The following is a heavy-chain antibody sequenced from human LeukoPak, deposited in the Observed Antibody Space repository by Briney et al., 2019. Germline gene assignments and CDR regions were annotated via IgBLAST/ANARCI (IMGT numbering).Heavy chain of an antibody. CDR3: ARGAWDTPNREPFEY. Sequence: GASVKVSCKASGYAFTGYYMHWVRQAPGQGLEWMGWINPNSGGTNYAQKFQGRVTMTRDTSISTAYMELSRLRSDDTAVYYCARGAWDTPNREPFEYWGQGTLVTVSS. CDR1: GYAFTGYY. D-gene: IGHD5-18*01. J-gene: IGHJ4*02. CDR2: INPNSGGT. V-gene: IGHV1-2*02.